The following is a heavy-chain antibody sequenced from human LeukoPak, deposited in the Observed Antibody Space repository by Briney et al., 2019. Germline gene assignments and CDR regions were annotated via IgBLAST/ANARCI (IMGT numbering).Heavy chain of an antibody. J-gene: IGHJ4*02. Sequence: GASVKVSCKASGHTFTNYGITWVRQAPGQGLEWMGWISGYNGNTNYAQKLQARVTMTTDTSTSTAYMELRSLRSDDTAVYYCARADHRLGEGFDYWGQGTLVTVSS. D-gene: IGHD3-16*01. CDR2: ISGYNGNT. CDR3: ARADHRLGEGFDY. CDR1: GHTFTNYG. V-gene: IGHV1-18*01.